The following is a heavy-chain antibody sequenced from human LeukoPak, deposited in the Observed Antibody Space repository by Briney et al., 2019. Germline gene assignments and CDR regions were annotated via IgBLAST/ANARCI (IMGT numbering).Heavy chain of an antibody. Sequence: ASVTVSCKASGGTFSSYAISWVRQAPGQGLEWMGGIILIFGTANYAQKFQGRVTITADESTSTAYMELSSLRSEDTAVYYCARDAVAGTFDPWGQGTLVTVSS. V-gene: IGHV1-69*13. CDR3: ARDAVAGTFDP. CDR1: GGTFSSYA. CDR2: IILIFGTA. J-gene: IGHJ5*02. D-gene: IGHD6-19*01.